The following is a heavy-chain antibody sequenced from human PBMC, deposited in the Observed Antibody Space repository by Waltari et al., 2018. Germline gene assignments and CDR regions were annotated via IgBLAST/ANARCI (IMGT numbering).Heavy chain of an antibody. CDR1: GFTFRRFC. CDR2: IKRDGVER. D-gene: IGHD3-16*01. J-gene: IGHJ3*01. Sequence: ERQLVESGGDLVQPGGSLRLPCAAAGFTFRRFCMAWGRQGPGRGLGVRSTIKRDGVERHYADSVKGRFTSPRDNPKNSVFVQMKKLGVEDSGVYRWESVRTFYDAFGLKAYDVWGQGTMVIVSS. V-gene: IGHV3-7*01. CDR3: ESVRTFYDAFGLKAYDV.